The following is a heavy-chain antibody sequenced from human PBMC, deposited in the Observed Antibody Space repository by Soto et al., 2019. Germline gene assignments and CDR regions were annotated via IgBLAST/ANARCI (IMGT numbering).Heavy chain of an antibody. J-gene: IGHJ4*02. D-gene: IGHD2-15*01. CDR2: ISGSGGST. CDR1: GFTFSSYA. Sequence: GGSLRLSCAASGFTFSSYAMSWVRQAPGKGLEWVSAISGSGGSTYYADSVKGRFTISRDNSKNTLYLQMNSLRAEDTAVYYCAKDRDIVVVVAAGADYWGQGTLVTVSS. CDR3: AKDRDIVVVVAAGADY. V-gene: IGHV3-23*01.